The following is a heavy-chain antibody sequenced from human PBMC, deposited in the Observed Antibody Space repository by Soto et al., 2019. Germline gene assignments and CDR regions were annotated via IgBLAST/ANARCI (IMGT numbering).Heavy chain of an antibody. CDR3: AKIFERGRGQNYFDY. J-gene: IGHJ4*02. Sequence: SLRLSCASADSSTSCYIRRLRRHPAGKGLEWVSAISGSGDNTYYADAVKGQVIISRDNSKNTLYLQMNSRRTEDTDVYFCAKIFERGRGQNYFDYWGQGTLVTVSS. CDR2: ISGSGDNT. V-gene: IGHV3-23*01. D-gene: IGHD3-3*01. CDR1: DSSTSCYI.